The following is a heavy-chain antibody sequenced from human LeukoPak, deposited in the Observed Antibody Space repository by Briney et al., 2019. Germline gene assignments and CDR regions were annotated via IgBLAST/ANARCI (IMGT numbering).Heavy chain of an antibody. CDR3: ARDSALAQAVMFDY. V-gene: IGHV4-38-2*02. CDR2: IDHSGST. CDR1: GYSISRGYD. J-gene: IGHJ4*02. D-gene: IGHD6-19*01. Sequence: SDTLSLTCTVSGYSISRGYDWGWIRQPPGNGLEWTESIDHSGSTYYNPSLKSRITISVDTSKNQFSLKLSSVTAADTAVYYCARDSALAQAVMFDYWGQGTLVTVSS.